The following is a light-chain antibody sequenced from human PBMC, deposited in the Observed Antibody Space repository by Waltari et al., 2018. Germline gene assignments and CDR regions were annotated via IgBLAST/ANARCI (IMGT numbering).Light chain of an antibody. V-gene: IGKV1-5*03. Sequence: DIQMTQSPSTLSASVGDRVTVTCRASQSIGRGLAWYQQKPGKATKLLIYTASSLESGVPSRFSGSGSGTEFTLTISSLQPDDFATYYCQQYKSYPWTFGQGTKVEIK. CDR2: TAS. CDR1: QSIGRG. CDR3: QQYKSYPWT. J-gene: IGKJ1*01.